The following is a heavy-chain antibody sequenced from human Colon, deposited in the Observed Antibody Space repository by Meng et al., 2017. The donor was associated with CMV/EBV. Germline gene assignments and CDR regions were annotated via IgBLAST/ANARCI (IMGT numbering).Heavy chain of an antibody. D-gene: IGHD1-26*01. V-gene: IGHV3-30*02. J-gene: IGHJ5*02. CDR1: GIPFSASG. Sequence: GGSLRLSCEATGIPFSASGMHWVRQAPGKGLEWVAFIQYDGSTKFYMDSVKGRFTISRDNSRNTVHLQMNSLRSEDGATYYCAREDSGDRIGRFHPWGQGTLVTVSS. CDR3: AREDSGDRIGRFHP. CDR2: IQYDGSTK.